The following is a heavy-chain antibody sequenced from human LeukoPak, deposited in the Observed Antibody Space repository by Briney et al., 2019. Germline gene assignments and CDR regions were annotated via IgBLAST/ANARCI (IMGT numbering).Heavy chain of an antibody. CDR3: AKEIYCIGDCLTDDP. J-gene: IGHJ5*02. CDR2: ISGSGDST. Sequence: GGSLRLSCAASGFTFTTYAMSWVRQAPGKGLEWVSTISGSGDSTYYADSVKGRFTISRDNSKNTLYLQMNSLRDEDTALYYCAKEIYCIGDCLTDDPWGQGTLVTVSS. CDR1: GFTFTTYA. D-gene: IGHD2-21*02. V-gene: IGHV3-23*01.